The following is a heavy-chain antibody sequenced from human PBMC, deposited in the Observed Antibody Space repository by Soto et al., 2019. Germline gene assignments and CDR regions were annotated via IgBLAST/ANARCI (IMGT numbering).Heavy chain of an antibody. CDR2: ISSNGGST. Sequence: GGSLRLSCSASGFTFSSYAMHWVRQAPGKGLEYVSAISSNGGSTYYADSVKGRFTISRDNSKNTLYLQMSSLRAEDTAVYYCVKGEKFLLWFGELFNNYYGMDVWGQGTTVTVSS. CDR1: GFTFSSYA. V-gene: IGHV3-64D*08. CDR3: VKGEKFLLWFGELFNNYYGMDV. D-gene: IGHD3-10*01. J-gene: IGHJ6*02.